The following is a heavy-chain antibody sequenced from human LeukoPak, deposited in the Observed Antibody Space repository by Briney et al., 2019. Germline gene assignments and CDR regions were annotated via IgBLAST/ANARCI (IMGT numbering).Heavy chain of an antibody. Sequence: SETLSLTCAVYGESFSGYYWSWIRQPPGKGLEWIGEINHSGSTNYNPSLKSRVTISVDTSKNQFSLKLSSVTAADTAVYYCARGLLPSSSWFDYWGQGTLVTVSS. CDR2: INHSGST. J-gene: IGHJ4*02. CDR3: ARGLLPSSSWFDY. V-gene: IGHV4-34*01. CDR1: GESFSGYY. D-gene: IGHD6-13*01.